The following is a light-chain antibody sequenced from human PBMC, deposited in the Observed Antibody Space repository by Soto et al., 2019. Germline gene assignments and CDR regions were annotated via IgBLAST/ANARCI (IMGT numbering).Light chain of an antibody. CDR2: EVS. V-gene: IGLV2-14*01. J-gene: IGLJ2*01. CDR1: SSDIGDYDY. CDR3: SSYTRSSSLV. Sequence: QSALTQPASVSGSPGQSITISCTGTSSDIGDYDYVSWYQQHPGKAPKLMIYEVSNRPSGISNRFSGSKSGNTASLTISGLQPADEADYYCSSYTRSSSLVFGGGTKLTVL.